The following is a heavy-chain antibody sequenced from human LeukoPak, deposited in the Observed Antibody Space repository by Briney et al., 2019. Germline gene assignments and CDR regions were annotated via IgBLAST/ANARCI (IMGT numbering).Heavy chain of an antibody. V-gene: IGHV4-4*09. CDR1: GSFISSYY. Sequence: SETLSLTCAVSGSFISSYYWTWIRQSPERGLEWIGYISAIGDTNYNPSLKSRVTMSVDTSKGQFSLRLTPVTAADTAVYYCARHSNFWDIDHWSPGTLVTVSS. CDR2: ISAIGDT. CDR3: ARHSNFWDIDH. J-gene: IGHJ4*02. D-gene: IGHD3-3*01.